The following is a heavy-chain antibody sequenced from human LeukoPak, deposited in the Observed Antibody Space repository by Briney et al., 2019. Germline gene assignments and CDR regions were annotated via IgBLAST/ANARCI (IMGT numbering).Heavy chain of an antibody. Sequence: SETLSLTCGCYGGPFSDSFWRWVPQSPQMGTDRFWEISHSEDPNYGPYLDSRVTISLYSSKYQVFLKLTSVTAADTAVYYWARGANYTWDYWGQGSLVTVSP. CDR1: GGPFSDSF. J-gene: IGHJ4*02. CDR3: ARGANYTWDY. V-gene: IGHV4-34*01. CDR2: ISHSEDP. D-gene: IGHD5-24*01.